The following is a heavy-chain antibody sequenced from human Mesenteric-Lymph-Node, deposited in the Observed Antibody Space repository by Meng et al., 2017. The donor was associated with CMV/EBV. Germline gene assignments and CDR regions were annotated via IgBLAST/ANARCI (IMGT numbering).Heavy chain of an antibody. J-gene: IGHJ6*02. V-gene: IGHV3-11*04. Sequence: GESLKISCAASGFTFSDYYMSWIRQAPGKGLEWVSYISSSGSTIYYADSVKGRFTISRDNAKNSLYLQMNSLRAEDTAVYYCARVAVVVAATSYGMDVWGQGTTVTVSS. D-gene: IGHD2-15*01. CDR1: GFTFSDYY. CDR2: ISSSGSTI. CDR3: ARVAVVVAATSYGMDV.